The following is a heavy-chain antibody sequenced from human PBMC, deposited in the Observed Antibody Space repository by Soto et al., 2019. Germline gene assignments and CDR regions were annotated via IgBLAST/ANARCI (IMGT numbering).Heavy chain of an antibody. V-gene: IGHV4-31*03. CDR2: SYYSGST. D-gene: IGHD4-17*01. CDR3: VATTVTTISLDY. CDR1: GGSISNDNYY. J-gene: IGHJ4*02. Sequence: QVQLRESGPGLVKPSQTLSLTCTVSGGSISNDNYYWTWIRQHPGKGLEWIGYSYYSGSTYYNPSLNSRFSISVDTSKNQFSLKLSSVTAADTAVYYCVATTVTTISLDYWGQGTLVTVSS.